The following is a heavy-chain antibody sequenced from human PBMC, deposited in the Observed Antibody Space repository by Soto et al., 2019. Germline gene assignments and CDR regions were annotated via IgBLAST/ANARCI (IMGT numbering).Heavy chain of an antibody. V-gene: IGHV3-74*01. J-gene: IGHJ4*02. Sequence: GGSLRLSCAASGFTFSTYWMHWVRQAPGKGLVWVSRINSDGSSTNYADSVKGRFTVSRDNAKSTLYLQMNSLRAEDTAVYYCAKVAYDSNRSVDYWGQGTLVTVSS. CDR2: INSDGSST. CDR1: GFTFSTYW. D-gene: IGHD2-8*01. CDR3: AKVAYDSNRSVDY.